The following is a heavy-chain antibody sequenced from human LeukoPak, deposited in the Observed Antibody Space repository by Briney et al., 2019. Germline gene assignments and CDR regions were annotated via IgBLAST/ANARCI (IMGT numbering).Heavy chain of an antibody. V-gene: IGHV4-59*01. CDR2: IYYSGST. Sequence: SETLSLTCTVSGGSIGSYYWSWIRQPPGKGLEWIGYIYYSGSTNYNPSLKSRVTISVDTSKNQFSLKLSSVTAADTAVYYCARANYDDAFDIWGQGTMVTVSS. CDR1: GGSIGSYY. CDR3: ARANYDDAFDI. J-gene: IGHJ3*02. D-gene: IGHD4/OR15-4a*01.